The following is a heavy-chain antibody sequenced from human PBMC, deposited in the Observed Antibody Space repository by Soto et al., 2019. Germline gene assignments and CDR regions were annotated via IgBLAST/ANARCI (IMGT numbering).Heavy chain of an antibody. V-gene: IGHV4-31*03. D-gene: IGHD6-13*01. CDR3: ARYRFSGSRWSKFDY. J-gene: IGHJ4*02. CDR1: GVTVSIGAYY. Sequence: SETLSLTCTVSGVTVSIGAYYWSCIRQHPGKGLEWIGNIYYTGSTYYSPSLKSRVVISLDTSKNQFSLRLSSVTAADTAVYFCARYRFSGSRWSKFDYWGQGTLVTVSS. CDR2: IYYTGST.